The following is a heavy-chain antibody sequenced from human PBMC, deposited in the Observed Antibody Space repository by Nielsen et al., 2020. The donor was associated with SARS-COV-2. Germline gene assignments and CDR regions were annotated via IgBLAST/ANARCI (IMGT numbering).Heavy chain of an antibody. CDR3: AKDRGYNDWYFDL. CDR1: GFTFSSYG. J-gene: IGHJ2*01. CDR2: IWYDGSNK. D-gene: IGHD5-24*01. V-gene: IGHV3-30*02. Sequence: GGSLRLSCAASGFTFSSYGMHWVRQAPGKGLEWVAVIWYDGSNKYYADSVKGRFTISRDNSKNTLYLQMNSLRAEDTAVYYCAKDRGYNDWYFDLWGRGTLVTVSS.